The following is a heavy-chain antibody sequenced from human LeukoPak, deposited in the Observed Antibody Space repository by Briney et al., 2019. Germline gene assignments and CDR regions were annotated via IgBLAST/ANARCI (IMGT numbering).Heavy chain of an antibody. J-gene: IGHJ3*02. CDR3: ALCYYDSSGYWRDAFDI. CDR2: FDPEDGET. CDR1: GYTLTELS. Sequence: ASVKVSCKVSGYTLTELSMHWVRQAPGKGLGWMGGFDPEDGETIYAQKFQGRVTMTEDTSTDTAYMELSSLRSEDTAVYYCALCYYDSSGYWRDAFDIWGQGTMVTVSS. V-gene: IGHV1-24*01. D-gene: IGHD3-22*01.